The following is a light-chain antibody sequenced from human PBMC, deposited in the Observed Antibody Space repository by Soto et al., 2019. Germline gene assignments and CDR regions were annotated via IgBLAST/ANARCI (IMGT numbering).Light chain of an antibody. CDR2: EVS. V-gene: IGLV2-14*03. CDR3: SSHTTSNTRV. CDR1: SSDVGAYDF. J-gene: IGLJ1*01. Sequence: QSVLTQPASVSGSPGQSIAISCTGTSSDVGAYDFVSRYQQHPDKAPKLLIYEVSNRPSGVSDRFSGSKSVNTATLTISGLRAEDEADYYCSSHTTSNTRVFGTGTKVTVL.